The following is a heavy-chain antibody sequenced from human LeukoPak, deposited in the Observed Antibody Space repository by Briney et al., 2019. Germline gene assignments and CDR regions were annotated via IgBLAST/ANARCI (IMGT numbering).Heavy chain of an antibody. V-gene: IGHV4-34*01. CDR2: INHSGST. J-gene: IGHJ4*02. CDR1: GGSFSGYY. Sequence: SETLSLTCAVYGGSFSGYYWSRIRQPPGKGLEWIGEINHSGSTNYNPSLKSRVTISVDTSKNQFSLKLSSVTAADTAVYYCARGLSPNRLLWFGESLPYYFDYWGQGTLVTVSS. D-gene: IGHD3-10*01. CDR3: ARGLSPNRLLWFGESLPYYFDY.